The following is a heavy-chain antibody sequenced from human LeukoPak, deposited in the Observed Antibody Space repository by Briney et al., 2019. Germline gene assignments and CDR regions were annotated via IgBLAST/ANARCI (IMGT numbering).Heavy chain of an antibody. J-gene: IGHJ3*02. V-gene: IGHV3-23*01. CDR2: IGASGSSA. CDR3: RGLSSVNDAFDI. Sequence: QPGGSLRLSCAASEFLFSSYAMNWVRQAPGKGLEWVSVIGASGSSAYYADSVKGRFTISRDNSKTTLYLQMNSLRAEDTAVYCARGLSSVNDAFDIWAQGTMVTVSS. D-gene: IGHD3-10*01. CDR1: EFLFSSYA.